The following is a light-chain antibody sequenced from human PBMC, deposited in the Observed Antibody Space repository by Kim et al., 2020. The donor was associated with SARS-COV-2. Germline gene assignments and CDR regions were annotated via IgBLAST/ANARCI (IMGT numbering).Light chain of an antibody. Sequence: NFMLTQSHSVSASPGKTVIISCTRSSGSIVSDFVQWFQQRPGSSPTTVLYEDHKRPSGVPDRFSASVDSSSNSAYPTISGLRAEDEADYYCQSYDDNIWVFGGGTQLT. V-gene: IGLV6-57*01. CDR3: QSYDDNIWV. CDR2: EDH. CDR1: SGSIVSDF. J-gene: IGLJ3*02.